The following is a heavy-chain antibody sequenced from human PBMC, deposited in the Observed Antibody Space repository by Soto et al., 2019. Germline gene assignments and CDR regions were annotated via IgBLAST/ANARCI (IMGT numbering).Heavy chain of an antibody. CDR3: ARASGSDPNFDY. Sequence: QVQLQESGPGLVKPSETLSLTCTVSGGSISSYYWSWIRQPPGKGLEWIGYIYYSGSTNYNPSLKSRVTISVDTSKNQFSLKLSSVTAADTAVYYCARASGSDPNFDYWGQGTLVTVSS. CDR2: IYYSGST. D-gene: IGHD1-26*01. J-gene: IGHJ4*02. V-gene: IGHV4-59*01. CDR1: GGSISSYY.